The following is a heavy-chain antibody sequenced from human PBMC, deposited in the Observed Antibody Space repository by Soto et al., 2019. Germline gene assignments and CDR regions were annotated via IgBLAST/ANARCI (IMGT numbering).Heavy chain of an antibody. Sequence: QVQLQQWGAGLLKPSETLSLTCAVYGGSFSGYYWSWIRQPPGKGLEWIGEINHSGSTNYNPSLKSRVTISVDTSKNQFSLKLSSVTAADTAVYYCASYCGDNPTWFDPWGQGTLVTVSS. CDR3: ASYCGDNPTWFDP. CDR2: INHSGST. J-gene: IGHJ5*02. V-gene: IGHV4-34*01. CDR1: GGSFSGYY. D-gene: IGHD4-17*01.